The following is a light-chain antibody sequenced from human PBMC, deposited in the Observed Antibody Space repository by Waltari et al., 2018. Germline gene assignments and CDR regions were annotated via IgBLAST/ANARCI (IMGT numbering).Light chain of an antibody. CDR1: QSVSSTY. Sequence: VFTQSPGPLSLSPGESATLSCRNSQSVSSTYIPWYQQKTGQTPRLLIYGASNRATGIPDRFSGSGSGTDSTLTISRLEPEDSAVYYCQQYVSSPLTFGGGTKVEIK. J-gene: IGKJ4*01. CDR2: GAS. V-gene: IGKV3-20*01. CDR3: QQYVSSPLT.